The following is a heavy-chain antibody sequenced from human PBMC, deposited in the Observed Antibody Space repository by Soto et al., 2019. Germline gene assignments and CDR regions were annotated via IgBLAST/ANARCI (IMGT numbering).Heavy chain of an antibody. CDR2: IYYSGST. CDR1: GGSISSGGSF. Sequence: SETLSLTCAVSGGSISSGGSFWSWIRQPPGKGLEWIGYIYYSGSTNYNPSLKSRVTISVDTSKNQFSLKLSSVTAADTAVYYCARVWGGAFDFWGQGTMVTISS. V-gene: IGHV4-61*08. D-gene: IGHD3-10*01. CDR3: ARVWGGAFDF. J-gene: IGHJ3*01.